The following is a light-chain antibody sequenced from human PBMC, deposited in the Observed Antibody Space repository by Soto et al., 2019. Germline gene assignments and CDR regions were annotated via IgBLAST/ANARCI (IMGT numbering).Light chain of an antibody. V-gene: IGLV1-47*01. CDR3: AGWEDSLTGVG. CDR2: RNT. Sequence: QSVLTQPPSASGTPGQTVTISCSGGNSNIGSNFVYWYQQVPGRAPRLLIYRNTQRPSGVPDRFSGSKSGTSASLVIRGLRSEDEADYYCAGWEDSLTGVGFGGGTQLTVL. CDR1: NSNIGSNF. J-gene: IGLJ2*01.